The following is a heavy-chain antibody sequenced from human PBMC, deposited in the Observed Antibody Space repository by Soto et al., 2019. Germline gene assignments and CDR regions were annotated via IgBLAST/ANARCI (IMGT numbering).Heavy chain of an antibody. CDR2: IYYSGST. CDR3: ARGGGPRIVVVPAAKGRYYYYMDV. J-gene: IGHJ6*03. D-gene: IGHD2-2*01. CDR1: GGSISSYY. V-gene: IGHV4-59*01. Sequence: SETLSLTCTVSGGSISSYYWSWIRQPPGKGLEWIGYIYYSGSTNYNPSLKSRATISVDTSKNQFSLKLSSVTAADTAVYYCARGGGPRIVVVPAAKGRYYYYMDVWGKGTTVTVSS.